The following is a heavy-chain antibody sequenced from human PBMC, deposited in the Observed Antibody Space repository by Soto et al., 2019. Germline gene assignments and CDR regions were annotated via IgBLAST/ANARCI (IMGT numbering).Heavy chain of an antibody. CDR2: IIPIFGTA. CDR1: GGTFSSYA. CDR3: ARVCSSTSCYWDIDAFDI. J-gene: IGHJ3*02. Sequence: SVKVSCKASGGTFSSYAISWVRQAPGQGLEWMGGIIPIFGTANYAQKFQGRVTITADKSTSTAYMELSSLRSEGTAVYYCARVCSSTSCYWDIDAFDIWGQGTMVTVSS. V-gene: IGHV1-69*06. D-gene: IGHD2-2*01.